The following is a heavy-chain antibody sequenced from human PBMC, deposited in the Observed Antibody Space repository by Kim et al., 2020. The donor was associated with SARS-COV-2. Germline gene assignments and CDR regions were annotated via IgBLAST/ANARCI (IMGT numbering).Heavy chain of an antibody. J-gene: IGHJ4*02. CDR1: GGSISSSSYY. D-gene: IGHD6-19*01. Sequence: SETLSLTCTVSGGSISSSSYYWGWIRQPPGKGLEWIGSIYYSGSTYYNPSLKSRVTISVDTSKNQFSLKLSSVTAADTAVYYCARPSSGWSYYFDYWGQGTLVTVSS. CDR2: IYYSGST. CDR3: ARPSSGWSYYFDY. V-gene: IGHV4-39*01.